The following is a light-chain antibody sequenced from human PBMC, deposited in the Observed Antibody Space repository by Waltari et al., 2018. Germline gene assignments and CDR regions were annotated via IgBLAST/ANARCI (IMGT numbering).Light chain of an antibody. J-gene: IGKJ2*01. CDR1: QSVSHSSNNKNH. CDR3: QQYYDIHPA. Sequence: DIVMTQSPESLAVSLGERATINCKSSQSVSHSSNNKNHLAWYQQKLGQPPKLLIYWASTHDSGVPDRVSGSGSGAGFTLTISSLQAEDVAVYYCQQYYDIHPAFGQATELEI. CDR2: WAS. V-gene: IGKV4-1*01.